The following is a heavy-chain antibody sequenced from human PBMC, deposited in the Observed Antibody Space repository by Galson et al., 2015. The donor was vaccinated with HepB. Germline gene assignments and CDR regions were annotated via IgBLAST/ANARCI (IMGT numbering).Heavy chain of an antibody. CDR3: AREGYCSSTSCYKYYFDY. D-gene: IGHD2-2*02. Sequence: SLRLSCAASGFTFSSYGMHWVRQAPGKGLEWVAVIWYDGSNKYYADSVKGRFTISRDNSKNTLYLQMNSLRAEDTAVYYCAREGYCSSTSCYKYYFDYWGQGTLVTVSS. CDR2: IWYDGSNK. V-gene: IGHV3-33*08. J-gene: IGHJ4*02. CDR1: GFTFSSYG.